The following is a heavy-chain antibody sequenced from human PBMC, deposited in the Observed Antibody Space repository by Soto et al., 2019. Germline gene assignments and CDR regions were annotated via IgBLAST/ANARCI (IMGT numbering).Heavy chain of an antibody. V-gene: IGHV1-69*13. CDR3: ARGSNSWYLGLRFQNYYYYGMDV. CDR1: GGTFSSYS. Sequence: SSVKVSGKASGGTFSSYSISWVRQAPGQVLEWMGGIIPIFGTANYAQKFQGRVTITADESTSTAYMELSSLRSEDTAVYYCARGSNSWYLGLRFQNYYYYGMDVWGQGTTVTVSS. J-gene: IGHJ6*02. D-gene: IGHD6-13*01. CDR2: IIPIFGTA.